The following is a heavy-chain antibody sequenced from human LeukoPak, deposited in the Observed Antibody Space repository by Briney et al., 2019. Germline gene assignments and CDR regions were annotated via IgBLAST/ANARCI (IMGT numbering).Heavy chain of an antibody. V-gene: IGHV3-15*04. D-gene: IGHD2/OR15-2a*01. CDR3: TTLAFDVHY. Sequence: GGSLRLSCAVSGFTFVNAWMTWVRQAPGKGLEWVGRMESNPAGGRVDYAAPVKGRFTISRDDSRSTLYLQLNNLGADDTAVYYCTTLAFDVHYWGRGTLITVSS. CDR1: GFTFVNAW. CDR2: MESNPAGGRV. J-gene: IGHJ4*02.